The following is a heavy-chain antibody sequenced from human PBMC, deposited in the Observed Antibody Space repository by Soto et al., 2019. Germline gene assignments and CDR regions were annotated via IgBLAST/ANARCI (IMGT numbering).Heavy chain of an antibody. V-gene: IGHV4-4*02. J-gene: IGHJ4*02. CDR2: IYHSGTP. CDR3: AGDDYGDLEFDY. Sequence: SETLSLTSTVPVGSIRTPDWWSWVRQTPEKGLEWIGEIYHSGTPNYNPSLKSRVSMSVDRSNNQFSLKLSSVTAADTAVYYCAGDDYGDLEFDYWGQGALVTVSS. CDR1: VGSIRTPDW. D-gene: IGHD4-17*01.